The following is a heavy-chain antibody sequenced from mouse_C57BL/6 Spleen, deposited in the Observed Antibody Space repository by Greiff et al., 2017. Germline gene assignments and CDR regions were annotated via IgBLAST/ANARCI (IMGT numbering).Heavy chain of an antibody. J-gene: IGHJ2*01. CDR2: IDPEDGDT. Sequence: DVKLQESGAELVRPGASVKLSCTASGFNIKDYYMHWVKQRPEQGLEWIGRIDPEDGDTEYAPKFQGKATMTADTSSNTAYLQLSSLTSEDTAVYYCTTEEGDSSGFDYWGQGTTLTVSS. D-gene: IGHD3-2*02. CDR1: GFNIKDYY. V-gene: IGHV14-1*01. CDR3: TTEEGDSSGFDY.